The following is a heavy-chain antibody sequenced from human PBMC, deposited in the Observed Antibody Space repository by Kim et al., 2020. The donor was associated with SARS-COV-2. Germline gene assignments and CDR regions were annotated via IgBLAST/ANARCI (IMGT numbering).Heavy chain of an antibody. CDR3: AREIAPYYYDSSGYGY. D-gene: IGHD3-22*01. V-gene: IGHV3-48*02. J-gene: IGHJ4*02. Sequence: VKGRFTISRDNAKNSLYQQMNSLRDEDTAVYYCAREIAPYYYDSSGYGYWGQGTLVTVSS.